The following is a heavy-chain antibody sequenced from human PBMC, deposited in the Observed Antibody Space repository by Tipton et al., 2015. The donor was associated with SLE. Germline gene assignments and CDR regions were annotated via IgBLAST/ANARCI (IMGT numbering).Heavy chain of an antibody. CDR3: ARDVPVIAANLADY. D-gene: IGHD2-15*01. Sequence: QLVQSGAEVKKPGASVTVSCKASGYTFTSYGISWVRQAPGQGLEWMGWISAYNGNANYGQNFQGRVTMTTDTSTSTAYMELRSLRSDDTAVYYCARDVPVIAANLADYWGQGTLVTVSS. CDR2: ISAYNGNA. CDR1: GYTFTSYG. V-gene: IGHV1-18*01. J-gene: IGHJ4*02.